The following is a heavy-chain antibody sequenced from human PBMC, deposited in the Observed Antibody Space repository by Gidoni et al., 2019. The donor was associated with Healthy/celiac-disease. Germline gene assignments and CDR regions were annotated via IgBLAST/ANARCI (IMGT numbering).Heavy chain of an antibody. D-gene: IGHD6-13*01. V-gene: IGHV3-48*03. Sequence: EVQLVESGGGLVQPGGSLRLSCAASGFTFSRSEMNWVRQAPGKGLEWVSYISSSGSTIYYADSVKGRFTISRDNAKNSLYLQMNSLRAEDTAVYYCASRNGYSSSWFPRYFDYWGQGTLVTVSS. CDR3: ASRNGYSSSWFPRYFDY. J-gene: IGHJ4*02. CDR2: ISSSGSTI. CDR1: GFTFSRSE.